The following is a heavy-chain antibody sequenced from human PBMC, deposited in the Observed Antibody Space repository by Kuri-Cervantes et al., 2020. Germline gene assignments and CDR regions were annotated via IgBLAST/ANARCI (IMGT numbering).Heavy chain of an antibody. V-gene: IGHV1-2*02. Sequence: ASVKVSCKASGYTFTGYYMHWVRQAPGQGLEWMGWINPNSGGTNYAQKFQGRVTITADESTSTAYMELSSLRSEDTAVYYCAGVKDCSSTSCYPNNFDYWGQGTLVTVSS. CDR3: AGVKDCSSTSCYPNNFDY. CDR1: GYTFTGYY. D-gene: IGHD2-2*01. J-gene: IGHJ4*02. CDR2: INPNSGGT.